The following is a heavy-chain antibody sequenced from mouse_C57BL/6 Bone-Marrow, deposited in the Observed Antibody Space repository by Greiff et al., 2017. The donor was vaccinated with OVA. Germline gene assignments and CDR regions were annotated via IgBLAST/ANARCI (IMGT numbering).Heavy chain of an antibody. Sequence: QVQLQQPGAELVKPGASVTMSCTASGYTFTSYWITWVKQRPGQGLEWIGDIYPGSGSTNYNEKFKSKATLTVDTSSSTAYMQLSSLTSEDSAVYYCARRLLRSFYFDYWGQGTTLTVSS. CDR3: ARRLLRSFYFDY. D-gene: IGHD1-1*01. CDR1: GYTFTSYW. CDR2: IYPGSGST. V-gene: IGHV1-55*01. J-gene: IGHJ2*01.